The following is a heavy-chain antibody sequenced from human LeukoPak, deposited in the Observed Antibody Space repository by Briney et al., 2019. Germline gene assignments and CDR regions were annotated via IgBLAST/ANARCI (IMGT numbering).Heavy chain of an antibody. D-gene: IGHD1-1*01. CDR3: ARKHRWNGLYFDY. CDR2: IHYSGTT. J-gene: IGHJ4*02. Sequence: PSETLSLTCAASDYSISSSNWWGWVRQPPGKGLEWIGYIHYSGTTYYNPSLLSRVTMSVDTSKNQFSLRLSSVTAVDTAVYYCARKHRWNGLYFDYWGQGILVTVSS. V-gene: IGHV4-28*01. CDR1: DYSISSSNW.